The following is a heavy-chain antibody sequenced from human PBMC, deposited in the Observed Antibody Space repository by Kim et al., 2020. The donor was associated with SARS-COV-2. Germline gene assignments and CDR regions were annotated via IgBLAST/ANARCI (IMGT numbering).Heavy chain of an antibody. CDR1: AGSITKYS. CDR3: SCSLRSSMFGVPIQFDS. J-gene: IGHJ5*01. CDR2: ISYSEGT. D-gene: IGHD3-3*01. V-gene: IGHV4-59*12. Sequence: SETLSLTCSVSAGSITKYSWNWIRQPPGKALEWIGSISYSEGTNYNPSLHSRVSMSIDTSNDQSPLRLASVTTADTAAYYCSCSLRSSMFGVPIQFDSWG.